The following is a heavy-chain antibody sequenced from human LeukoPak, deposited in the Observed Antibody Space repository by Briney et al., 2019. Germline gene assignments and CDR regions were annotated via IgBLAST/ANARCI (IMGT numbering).Heavy chain of an antibody. CDR1: GFTFSSYE. Sequence: GGSLRLSCAASGFTFSSYEMNWVRQAPGKGREWVSYISSSGSTTYYAASVKGRFTISRDNAKNSLYLQMNSLRVEDTAVYYCASQKGRIAVAVDYWGQGTLVTVSS. CDR2: ISSSGSTT. CDR3: ASQKGRIAVAVDY. V-gene: IGHV3-48*03. J-gene: IGHJ4*02. D-gene: IGHD6-19*01.